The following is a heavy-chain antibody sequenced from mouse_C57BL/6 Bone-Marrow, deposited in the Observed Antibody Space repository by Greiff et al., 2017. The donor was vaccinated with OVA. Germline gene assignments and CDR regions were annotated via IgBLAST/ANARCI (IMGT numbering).Heavy chain of an antibody. CDR1: GYTFTSYG. Sequence: QVQLQQSGAELARPGASVKLSCKASGYTFTSYGISWVKQRTGQGLEWIGEIYPRSGNTYYNEKFKGKATLTADKSSSTAYMELRSLTSEDSAVYFCARGRDYGSYYYAMDYWGQGTSVTVSS. CDR2: IYPRSGNT. D-gene: IGHD2-4*01. J-gene: IGHJ4*01. V-gene: IGHV1-81*01. CDR3: ARGRDYGSYYYAMDY.